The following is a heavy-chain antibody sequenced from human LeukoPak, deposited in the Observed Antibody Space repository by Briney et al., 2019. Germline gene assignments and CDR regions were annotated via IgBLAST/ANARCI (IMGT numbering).Heavy chain of an antibody. CDR2: INPNSGGT. D-gene: IGHD3-10*01. V-gene: IGHV1-2*06. J-gene: IGHJ6*03. CDR3: ARTVSGYYMDV. Sequence: ASVKVSCKASGYTFTGYYMHWMRQAPGQGLEWMGRINPNSGGTNYAQKFQGRVTMTRDTSISTAYMELSRLRSDDTAVYYCARTVSGYYMDVWGKGTTVAVSS. CDR1: GYTFTGYY.